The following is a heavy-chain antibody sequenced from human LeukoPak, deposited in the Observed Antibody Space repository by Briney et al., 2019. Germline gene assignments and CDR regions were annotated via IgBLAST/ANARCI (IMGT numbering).Heavy chain of an antibody. CDR1: GGSFSGYY. Sequence: SETLSLTCAVYGGSFSGYYWSWIRQPPGKGLEWIGEINHSGSTNYNPSLKSRVTISVDTSKNQFSLKLSSVTAADTAVYYCARGLRYSYGYWFSFDYWGQGTLVTVSS. V-gene: IGHV4-34*01. D-gene: IGHD5-18*01. CDR2: INHSGST. J-gene: IGHJ4*02. CDR3: ARGLRYSYGYWFSFDY.